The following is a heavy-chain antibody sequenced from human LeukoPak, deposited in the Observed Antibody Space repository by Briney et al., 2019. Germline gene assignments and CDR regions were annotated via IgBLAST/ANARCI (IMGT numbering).Heavy chain of an antibody. J-gene: IGHJ6*03. CDR1: GFTFTNYA. CDR2: ISYDGSNK. D-gene: IGHD2-8*02. Sequence: GGSLRLSCTASGFTFTNYAVHWVRQAPGKGLEWVALISYDGSNKYYADSVKGRFTISRDNSKKTPYIQMNSLRAEDTPVYYCARDVCPGAKCYTVPYYSHYYRDVWGKGPTVTVSS. V-gene: IGHV3-30*04. CDR3: ARDVCPGAKCYTVPYYSHYYRDV.